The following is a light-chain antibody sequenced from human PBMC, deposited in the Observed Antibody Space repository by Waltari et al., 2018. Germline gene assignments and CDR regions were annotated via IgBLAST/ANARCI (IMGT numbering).Light chain of an antibody. Sequence: QPLPGTAVKLLIDDNSTRPSGLPDRFSASSSGSPASLAINGVQAEEEDDYYCQSFDSSLTAYVVFGGGTKLAVL. V-gene: IGLV1-40*01. CDR2: DNS. CDR3: QSFDSSLTAYVV. J-gene: IGLJ2*01.